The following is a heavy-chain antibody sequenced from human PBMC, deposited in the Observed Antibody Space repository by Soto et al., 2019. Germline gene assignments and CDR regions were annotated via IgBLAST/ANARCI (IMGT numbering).Heavy chain of an antibody. J-gene: IGHJ4*02. V-gene: IGHV1-69*02. CDR2: IIPILGIA. CDR3: ARVNGYDIIDY. CDR1: GGTFSSYT. D-gene: IGHD5-12*01. Sequence: QVQLVQSGAEVQKPGSSVKVSCKASGGTFSSYTISWVRQAPGQGLEWMGRIIPILGIANYAQKFQSRVTITAHKSTSTAYMELSSLRSEATAVYYCARVNGYDIIDYWGQGAVVTVSS.